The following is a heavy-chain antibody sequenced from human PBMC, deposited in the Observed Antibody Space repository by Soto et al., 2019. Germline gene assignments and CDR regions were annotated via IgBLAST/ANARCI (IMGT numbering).Heavy chain of an antibody. CDR2: FYSTSAT. D-gene: IGHD1-26*01. J-gene: IGHJ4*02. V-gene: IGHV3-53*01. Sequence: EVQLVESGGGLIQPGGSLRLSCEASGLNVRSNYMHWVRQAPGKGLEWVAVFYSTSATYYADSVKGRFTISSDDSDKTLFLQMNYLRLEDTAMYFCARGIVGATDFDNWGQGTLVTVSP. CDR3: ARGIVGATDFDN. CDR1: GLNVRSNY.